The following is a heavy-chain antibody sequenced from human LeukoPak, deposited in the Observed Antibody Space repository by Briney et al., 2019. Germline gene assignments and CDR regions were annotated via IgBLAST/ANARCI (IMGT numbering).Heavy chain of an antibody. Sequence: SVKVSCKSSGGTFSSNAISWVRQAPGQGLEWMGGIIPIFSTTNYAQKFQGRVTITADESTSPAYMELSSLRSEDTAVYYCASLLSDYYDSSAYGMYAFDIWGQGTVVTVSS. V-gene: IGHV1-69*13. CDR2: IIPIFSTT. D-gene: IGHD3-22*01. CDR3: ASLLSDYYDSSAYGMYAFDI. J-gene: IGHJ3*02. CDR1: GGTFSSNA.